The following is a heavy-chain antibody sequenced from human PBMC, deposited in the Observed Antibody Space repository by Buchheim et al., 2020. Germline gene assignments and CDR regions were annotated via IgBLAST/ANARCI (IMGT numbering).Heavy chain of an antibody. CDR1: GESFSGYQ. CDR3: ARRGLRGYGTIENEY. V-gene: IGHV4-34*01. D-gene: IGHD1-1*01. J-gene: IGHJ4*02. Sequence: QVQLQQWGAGLLKPSETLSLTCAVYGESFSGYQWTWIRQPPGKGLEWIGEINHSGNTNYNPSLKSRVTILVDTPKNQFSLKLSSVTAADTAVYYCARRGLRGYGTIENEYWGQGTL. CDR2: INHSGNT.